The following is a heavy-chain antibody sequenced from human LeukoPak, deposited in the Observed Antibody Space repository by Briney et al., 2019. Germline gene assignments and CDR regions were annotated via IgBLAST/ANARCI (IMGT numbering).Heavy chain of an antibody. CDR2: IRYDGSNK. CDR1: GFTFSSYG. V-gene: IGHV3-30*02. D-gene: IGHD3-10*01. J-gene: IGHJ4*02. CDR3: AKVPGPYYGSGKVTDY. Sequence: GGSLRLSCAASGFTFSSYGMHWVRQAPGKGLEWVAFIRYDGSNKYYADSVKGRFTISRDNSKNTLYLQMNSLRAEDTAVYYCAKVPGPYYGSGKVTDYWGQGTLVTVSS.